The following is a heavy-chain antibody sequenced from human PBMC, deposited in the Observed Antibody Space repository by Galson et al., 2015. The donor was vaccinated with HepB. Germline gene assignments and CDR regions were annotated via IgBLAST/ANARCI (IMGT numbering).Heavy chain of an antibody. Sequence: QSGAEVKKPGESLKISCKGSGYTFISYGISWVRQAPGQGLEWMGWISAYNGNTNYAQKLQGRVTMTTDTSTSTAYMELRSLRSDDTAVYYCARGIQLWSLDYWGQGTLVTVSS. CDR1: GYTFISYG. V-gene: IGHV1-18*04. J-gene: IGHJ4*02. CDR3: ARGIQLWSLDY. D-gene: IGHD5-18*01. CDR2: ISAYNGNT.